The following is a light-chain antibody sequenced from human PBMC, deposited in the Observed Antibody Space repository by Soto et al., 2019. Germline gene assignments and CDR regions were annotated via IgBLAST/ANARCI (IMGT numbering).Light chain of an antibody. CDR1: QSVSSD. CDR2: SAS. V-gene: IGKV3-15*01. J-gene: IGKJ1*01. Sequence: EIVMTQSPATLSVSPWERATLSCRASQSVSSDLAWYHQKPGQAPRLLIYSASTRATGIPARFSGSGSGTEFTLTINSLQYEDFAVYYCQQYNNWPRTFGQGTKVDIK. CDR3: QQYNNWPRT.